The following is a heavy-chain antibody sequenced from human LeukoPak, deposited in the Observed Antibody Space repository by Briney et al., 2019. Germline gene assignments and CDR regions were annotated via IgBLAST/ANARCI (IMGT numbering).Heavy chain of an antibody. CDR3: ASPLNVERGYSYGYYY. J-gene: IGHJ4*02. D-gene: IGHD5-18*01. V-gene: IGHV1-69*02. CDR1: GATFSSYT. CDR2: IIPILGIA. Sequence: ASVKVSCKASGATFSSYTISWVRQAPGQGLEWMGRIIPILGIANYAQKFQGRVTITADKSTSTAYMELSSLRSEDTAVYYCASPLNVERGYSYGYYYWGQGTLVTVSS.